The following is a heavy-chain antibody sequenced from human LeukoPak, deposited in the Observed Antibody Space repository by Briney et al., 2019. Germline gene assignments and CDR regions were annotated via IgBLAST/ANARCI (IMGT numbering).Heavy chain of an antibody. CDR1: GGSFSGYY. J-gene: IGHJ3*02. V-gene: IGHV4-34*01. CDR2: INHSGST. D-gene: IGHD3-22*01. Sequence: SETLSLTCAVYGGSFSGYYWSWIRQPPGKGLEWIGEINHSGSTNYNPSLKSRVTISVDTSKNQFSLKLSSVTAADTAVYYCARALPYYYDSSGYQPPPGNAFDIWGQGTMVTVSS. CDR3: ARALPYYYDSSGYQPPPGNAFDI.